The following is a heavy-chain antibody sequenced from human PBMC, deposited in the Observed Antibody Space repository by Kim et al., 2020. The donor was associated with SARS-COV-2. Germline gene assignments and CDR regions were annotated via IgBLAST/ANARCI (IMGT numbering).Heavy chain of an antibody. CDR3: SIFGVAGYCHDGQCYDV. Sequence: GESLKISCKGSGFGFSTYWIGWVRQRPGKGLEWMGIIYPADSDARYSPSFEGQVAISADESIKTAYLRWTNLRPSDTAIYYCSIFGVAGYCHDGQCYDVWGQGTMVTVSS. J-gene: IGHJ3*01. D-gene: IGHD2-15*01. CDR1: GFGFSTYW. CDR2: IYPADSDA. V-gene: IGHV5-51*01.